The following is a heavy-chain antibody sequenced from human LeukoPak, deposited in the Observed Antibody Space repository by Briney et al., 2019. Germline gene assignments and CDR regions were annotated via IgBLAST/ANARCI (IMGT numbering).Heavy chain of an antibody. CDR1: GFTFSSYE. J-gene: IGHJ6*04. V-gene: IGHV3-48*03. CDR2: ISSSGSTI. Sequence: SGGSLRLSCTASGFTFSSYEMNWVRQAPGQGLVWVSYISSSGSTIYYADSVKGRFTISRDNAKNSLYLQMNSLRAEDTAVYYCAALGADYDILTGYSRLGYYGMDVWGKGTTVTVSS. D-gene: IGHD3-9*01. CDR3: AALGADYDILTGYSRLGYYGMDV.